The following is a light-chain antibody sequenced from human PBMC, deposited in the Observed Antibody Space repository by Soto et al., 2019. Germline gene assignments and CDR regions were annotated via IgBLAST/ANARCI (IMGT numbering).Light chain of an antibody. CDR3: AAWDDSLSGQGVV. V-gene: IGLV1-47*01. J-gene: IGLJ2*01. CDR2: RNN. CDR1: SSNVGSHY. Sequence: QSVLTQAPSASGTPGQRVTISCSGRSSNVGSHYVYWYQHLPGTAPKLLIYRNNQRPSGVPDRFSGSKSGTSASLAISGLRSEDEADDYCAAWDDSLSGQGVVFGGGTKLTVL.